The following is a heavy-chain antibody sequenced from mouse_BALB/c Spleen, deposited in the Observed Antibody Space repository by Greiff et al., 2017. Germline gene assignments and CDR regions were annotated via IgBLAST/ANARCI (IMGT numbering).Heavy chain of an antibody. D-gene: IGHD2-2*01. V-gene: IGHV1S56*01. CDR1: GYTFTSYY. J-gene: IGHJ2*01. Sequence: QVQLQQSGPELVKPGASVRISCKASGYTFTSYYIHWVKQRPGQGLEWIGWIYPGNVNTKYNEKFKGKATLTADKSSSTAYMQLSSLTSEDSAVYFCARSGYGYDYYFDYWGQGTTLTVSS. CDR2: IYPGNVNT. CDR3: ARSGYGYDYYFDY.